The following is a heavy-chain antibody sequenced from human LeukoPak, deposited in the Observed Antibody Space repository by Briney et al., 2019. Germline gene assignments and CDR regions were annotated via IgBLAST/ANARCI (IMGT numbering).Heavy chain of an antibody. Sequence: GGSLRLSCAASGFTFSNYEVNWVRQAPGKGLEWVSYISSRGSSIYYADSMKGRFTISRDNAKNTLYLQLNSLRGEDTAVYYCASQTTVKYYFDYWGQGTLVTVSS. D-gene: IGHD4-17*01. CDR3: ASQTTVKYYFDY. CDR2: ISSRGSSI. CDR1: GFTFSNYE. J-gene: IGHJ4*02. V-gene: IGHV3-48*03.